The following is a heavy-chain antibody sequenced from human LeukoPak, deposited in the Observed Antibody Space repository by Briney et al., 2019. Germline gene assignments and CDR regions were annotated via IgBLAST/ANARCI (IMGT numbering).Heavy chain of an antibody. J-gene: IGHJ4*02. D-gene: IGHD5-18*01. CDR3: ARHGRSGYSIDWPALDY. Sequence: SKTLSLTCTVSGGSISSYYWSWIRQPPGKGLEWIGYIYYTGSTNYSPSLKSRVTISVDTSKNQFSLKLSSVTAEDTAVYYCARHGRSGYSIDWPALDYWGQGSLVTVSS. V-gene: IGHV4-59*08. CDR2: IYYTGST. CDR1: GGSISSYY.